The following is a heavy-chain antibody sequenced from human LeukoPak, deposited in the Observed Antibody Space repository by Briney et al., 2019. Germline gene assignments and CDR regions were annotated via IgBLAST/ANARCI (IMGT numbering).Heavy chain of an antibody. V-gene: IGHV4-4*07. CDR1: GGSIRNYY. CDR3: ARDFYGDDGHHPFDY. D-gene: IGHD2/OR15-2a*01. Sequence: SETLSLTCSVSGGSIRNYYWNWLRQPAGKGLEWIGRIYASGSTNYNPSLKSRVTISMDKSKNHFSLNLKSVTAADTAFYYCARDFYGDDGHHPFDYWGQGIQVTVSS. CDR2: IYASGST. J-gene: IGHJ4*02.